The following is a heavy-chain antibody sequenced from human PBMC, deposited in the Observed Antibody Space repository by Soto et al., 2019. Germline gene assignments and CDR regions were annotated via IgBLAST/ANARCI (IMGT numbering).Heavy chain of an antibody. J-gene: IGHJ6*02. CDR3: ARDLWVEPELYYYGMDV. CDR2: IFYSGTT. V-gene: IGHV4-30-4*01. D-gene: IGHD1-1*01. CDR1: GDSISSADYY. Sequence: QVPLQESGPGLVRPSQTLSLTCTVSGDSISSADYYWSWIRQTPGKGLEWIGHIFYSGTTYYNPSLKSRLTISVDTSKNHFSLRLTSVTAADTAVYYCARDLWVEPELYYYGMDVWGQGTTVTVSS.